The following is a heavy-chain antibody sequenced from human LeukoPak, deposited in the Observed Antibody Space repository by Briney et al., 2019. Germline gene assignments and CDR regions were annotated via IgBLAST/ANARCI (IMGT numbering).Heavy chain of an antibody. Sequence: SETLSLTCTVSGGSISSSSYYWGWIRQPPGKGLEWIGSIYYSGSIYYNPSLKSRVTISVDTSKNQFSLKLSSVTAADTAVYYCARVLTPDYGDYVDHWFDPWGQGTLVTVSS. CDR3: ARVLTPDYGDYVDHWFDP. V-gene: IGHV4-39*07. CDR2: IYYSGSI. J-gene: IGHJ5*02. CDR1: GGSISSSSYY. D-gene: IGHD4-17*01.